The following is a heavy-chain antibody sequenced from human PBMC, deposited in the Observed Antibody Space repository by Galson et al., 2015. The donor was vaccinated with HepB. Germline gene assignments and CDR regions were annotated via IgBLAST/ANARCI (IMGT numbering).Heavy chain of an antibody. CDR2: ISYDGSNK. CDR1: GFTFSTYA. CDR3: ARGLGIAAADLDY. J-gene: IGHJ4*02. Sequence: SLRLSCAASGFTFSTYAMHWVRQAPGKGLEWVAVISYDGSNKYYADSVKGRFTISRDNSKNTLYLQMNSLRAEDTAVYYCARGLGIAAADLDYWGQGTLVTVSS. D-gene: IGHD6-13*01. V-gene: IGHV3-30*04.